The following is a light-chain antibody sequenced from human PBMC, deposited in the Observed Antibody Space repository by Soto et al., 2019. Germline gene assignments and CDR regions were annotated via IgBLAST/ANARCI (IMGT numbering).Light chain of an antibody. J-gene: IGLJ2*01. V-gene: IGLV2-14*01. CDR3: SSYTSSSTLV. CDR2: DVS. CDR1: SSDVGGYNY. Sequence: QSALTQPASVSGSPGKSITISCTGTSSDVGGYNYVSWYQQHPGKAPKLMIYDVSNRPSGVSNRFSGSKSGNTASLTISGRQAEDEADYYCSSYTSSSTLVFGGGTKRTVL.